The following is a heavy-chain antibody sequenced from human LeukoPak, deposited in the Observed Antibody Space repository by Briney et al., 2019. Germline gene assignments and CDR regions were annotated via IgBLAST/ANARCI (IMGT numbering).Heavy chain of an antibody. D-gene: IGHD6-19*01. CDR2: IYYSGST. Sequence: SETLSLTCTVSGGSISSYYWSWIRQPPGKGLEWIGYIYYSGSTNYNPSLKSRVTISVDTSKNQFSLKLSSVTAADTAVYYCARDLKGPPYVAVAGEPYYYYMDVWGKGTTVTVSS. V-gene: IGHV4-59*12. J-gene: IGHJ6*03. CDR3: ARDLKGPPYVAVAGEPYYYYMDV. CDR1: GGSISSYY.